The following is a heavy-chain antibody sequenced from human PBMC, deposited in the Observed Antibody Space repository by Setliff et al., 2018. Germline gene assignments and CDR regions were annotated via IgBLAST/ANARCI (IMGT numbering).Heavy chain of an antibody. Sequence: VGSLRLSCEGSGFSFTDYSMNWVRQAPGKRLEWVSGVSGGGTVKHYAESVKGRFTISRDNSKNTLYLDMKRLRVEDTAIYSCAKVQRRGWYSYFEDAFDIWGQGTVVTVSS. D-gene: IGHD1-26*01. CDR3: AKVQRRGWYSYFEDAFDI. V-gene: IGHV3-23*01. CDR1: GFSFTDYS. J-gene: IGHJ3*02. CDR2: VSGGGTVK.